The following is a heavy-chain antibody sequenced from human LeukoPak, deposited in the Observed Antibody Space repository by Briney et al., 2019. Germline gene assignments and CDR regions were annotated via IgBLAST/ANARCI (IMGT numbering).Heavy chain of an antibody. J-gene: IGHJ4*02. D-gene: IGHD2-2*01. Sequence: SVKVSCKASGGTFSSYAISWVRQAPGQGLERMGGIIPTFGTANYAQKFQGRVTITADESTSTAYMELSSLRSEDTAVYYCARGLDCSSTSCYWGYWGQGTLVTVSS. CDR1: GGTFSSYA. CDR2: IIPTFGTA. V-gene: IGHV1-69*01. CDR3: ARGLDCSSTSCYWGY.